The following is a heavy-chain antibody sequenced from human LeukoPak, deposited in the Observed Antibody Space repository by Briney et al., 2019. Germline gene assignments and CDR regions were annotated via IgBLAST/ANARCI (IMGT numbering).Heavy chain of an antibody. V-gene: IGHV3-53*01. D-gene: IGHD3-10*01. Sequence: GGSLCLSCAASGSTVSSNYMSWVRQAPGKGLEWVSVIYSGGSTYYADSVKGRFTISRDNSKNTLYLQMNSLRAEDTAVYYCAREFVHRRGYYYYGMDVWGKGTTVAVSS. J-gene: IGHJ6*04. CDR3: AREFVHRRGYYYYGMDV. CDR2: IYSGGST. CDR1: GSTVSSNY.